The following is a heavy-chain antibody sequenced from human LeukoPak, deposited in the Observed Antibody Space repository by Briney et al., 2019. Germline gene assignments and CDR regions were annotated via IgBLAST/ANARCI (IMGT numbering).Heavy chain of an antibody. CDR3: ARDVVGATTAGGYDI. CDR1: GGSFSGYY. D-gene: IGHD1-26*01. Sequence: SETLSLTCAVYGGSFSGYYWSWIRQPPGKGLEWIGEINHSGSTNYNPSLKSRVTISVDTSKNQFSLKLSSVTAADTAVYYCARDVVGATTAGGYDIWGQGTMVTVSS. J-gene: IGHJ3*02. CDR2: INHSGST. V-gene: IGHV4-34*01.